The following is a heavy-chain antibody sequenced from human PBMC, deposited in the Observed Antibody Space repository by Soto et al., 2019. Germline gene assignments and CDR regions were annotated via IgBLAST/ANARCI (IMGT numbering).Heavy chain of an antibody. CDR2: ISAYNGNT. D-gene: IGHD6-13*01. CDR3: ARIRSYSSSWRIDAFDL. CDR1: GYTLTIHG. Sequence: ASVKVSCKASGYTLTIHGISWVRQSPGQGLEWMGWISAYNGNTNYAQKLQGRVTMTTDTSTSTAYMELRSLRSDDTAVYYCARIRSYSSSWRIDAFDLWGQGTMVTLSS. J-gene: IGHJ3*01. V-gene: IGHV1-18*01.